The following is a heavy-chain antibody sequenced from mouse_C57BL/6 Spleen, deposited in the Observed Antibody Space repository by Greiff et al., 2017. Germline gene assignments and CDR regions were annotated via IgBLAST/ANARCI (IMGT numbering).Heavy chain of an antibody. V-gene: IGHV1-72*01. CDR2: IDPYNGGT. Sequence: QVQLQQPGAELVKPGASVKLSCKASGYTFTSYWMHWVKQRPGRGLEWIGSIDPYNGGTKYNEKFKGKATLTVDKSSSTAYMQLSSLTSEDSAVYYCARWDDEGYDDWGKGTTVTVSS. D-gene: IGHD2-2*01. CDR1: GYTFTSYW. J-gene: IGHJ1*03. CDR3: ARWDDEGYDD.